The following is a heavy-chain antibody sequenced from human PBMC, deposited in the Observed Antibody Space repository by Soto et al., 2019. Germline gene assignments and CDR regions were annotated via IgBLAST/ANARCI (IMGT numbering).Heavy chain of an antibody. V-gene: IGHV3-72*01. J-gene: IGHJ6*03. CDR3: ARNRLGDYYPDV. Sequence: EVQLVESGGGLVQPGGSLRLSCAASGFTLSDHYMDWVRQAPGKGLEWVGRSRNKANSYTTEYAASVKGRFTLSRDDSKNSLYLQMNSLKTEDTAVYYCARNRLGDYYPDVWGKGTTVTVS. CDR1: GFTLSDHY. CDR2: SRNKANSYTT. D-gene: IGHD1-26*01.